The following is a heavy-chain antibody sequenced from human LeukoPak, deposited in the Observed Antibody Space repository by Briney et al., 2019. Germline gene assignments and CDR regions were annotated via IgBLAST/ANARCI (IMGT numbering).Heavy chain of an antibody. CDR2: ISYDGSNK. CDR1: GFTFSSYG. CDR3: AKEGYSSSWYVPYYYYGMDV. V-gene: IGHV3-30*18. D-gene: IGHD6-13*01. J-gene: IGHJ6*02. Sequence: GGSLRLSCEASGFTFSSYGMHWVRQAPGKGLEWVAVISYDGSNKYYADSVKGRFTISRDNSKNTLYLQMNSLRAEDTAVYYCAKEGYSSSWYVPYYYYGMDVWGQGTTVTVSS.